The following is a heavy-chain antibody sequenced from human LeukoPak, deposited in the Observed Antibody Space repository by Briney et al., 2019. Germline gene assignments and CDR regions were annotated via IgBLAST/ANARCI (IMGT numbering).Heavy chain of an antibody. CDR2: INPNSGGT. CDR1: GYTFTGYY. Sequence: GASVKVSCKASGYTFTGYYMHWVRQAPGQGLEWMGWINPNSGGTNYAQKFQGRVTMTRVTSINTAYMELSRQRSDDTAVYYCARARYYDSSGYYYIHAFDIWGQGTMVTVSS. J-gene: IGHJ3*02. CDR3: ARARYYDSSGYYYIHAFDI. D-gene: IGHD3-22*01. V-gene: IGHV1-2*02.